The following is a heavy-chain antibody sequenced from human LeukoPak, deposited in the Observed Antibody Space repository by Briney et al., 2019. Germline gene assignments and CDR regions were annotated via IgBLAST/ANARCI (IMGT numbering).Heavy chain of an antibody. CDR2: LHPNSGNT. CDR1: GYTFTSYD. V-gene: IGHV1-8*01. J-gene: IGHJ4*02. D-gene: IGHD3-9*01. Sequence: GASAKVSCKASGYTFTSYDINWVRQATGQGLEWMRWLHPNSGNTGYAQKFQGRVTMARNTSISTAYMELSSLRSEDTAVYYCARTYYDILTGYYYFDYWGQGTLVTVSS. CDR3: ARTYYDILTGYYYFDY.